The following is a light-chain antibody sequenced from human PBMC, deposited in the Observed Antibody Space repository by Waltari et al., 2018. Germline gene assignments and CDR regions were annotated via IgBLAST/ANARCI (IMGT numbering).Light chain of an antibody. Sequence: DIQMTQSPSTLSASVGDRVTIPCRASQSISSWLAWYQQKPGKAPKLVIYDASSLESGVPSRFSGSGSGTEFTLTISSLQPDDFATYYCQQYNSYPWTFGQGTKVEIK. CDR3: QQYNSYPWT. CDR2: DAS. V-gene: IGKV1-5*01. J-gene: IGKJ1*01. CDR1: QSISSW.